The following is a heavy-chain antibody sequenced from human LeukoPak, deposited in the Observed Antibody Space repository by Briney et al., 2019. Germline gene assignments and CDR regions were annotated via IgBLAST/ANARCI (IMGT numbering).Heavy chain of an antibody. CDR1: GFTFSSYG. J-gene: IGHJ4*02. D-gene: IGHD2-2*01. Sequence: GGSLRLFCAVSGFTFSSYGMHWGRQAPGKGKESVSAISGSGGSTYYADSVKGRFTISRDNSKNTLYLQMNSLRDEDTAVYYCAKDSCSSTSCRGYFDYWGQGTLVTVSS. CDR3: AKDSCSSTSCRGYFDY. CDR2: ISGSGGST. V-gene: IGHV3-23*01.